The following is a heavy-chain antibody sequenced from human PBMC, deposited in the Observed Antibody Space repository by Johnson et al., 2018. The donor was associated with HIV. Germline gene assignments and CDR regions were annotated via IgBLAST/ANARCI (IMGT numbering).Heavy chain of an antibody. V-gene: IGHV3-15*01. CDR1: GFTFSNAW. D-gene: IGHD3-10*01. J-gene: IGHJ3*02. Sequence: MLLVESGGGLVKPGGSLRLSCAASGFTFSNAWMSWVRQAPGKGLEWVGRIKSKTDGGTTDYAAPVKGRFTISRDNSKNTVYLQMNSLRGEDTAVDYCARDRGLDAFDIWGQGTMVTVSS. CDR3: ARDRGLDAFDI. CDR2: IKSKTDGGTT.